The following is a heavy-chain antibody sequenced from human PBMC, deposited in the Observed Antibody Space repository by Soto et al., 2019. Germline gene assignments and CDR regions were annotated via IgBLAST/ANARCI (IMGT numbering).Heavy chain of an antibody. Sequence: QVQLVESGGGVVQPGRSLRLSCAASGFTFSSYAMHWVRQAPGKGLGWVAVISYDGSNKYYADSVKGRFTISRDNSKNTLYLQMNSLRAEDTAVYYCASICISTSCYAPFDYWGQGTLVTVSS. CDR3: ASICISTSCYAPFDY. D-gene: IGHD2-2*01. CDR1: GFTFSSYA. J-gene: IGHJ4*02. CDR2: ISYDGSNK. V-gene: IGHV3-30-3*01.